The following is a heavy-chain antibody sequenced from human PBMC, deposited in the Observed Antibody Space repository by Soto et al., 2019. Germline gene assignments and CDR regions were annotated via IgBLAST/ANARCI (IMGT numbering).Heavy chain of an antibody. J-gene: IGHJ4*02. CDR3: ARGTSWQLPFDY. CDR1: SDSIISYY. Sequence: SETLSLTCTVSSDSIISYYWSWIRQPPGKRLEWIGYISYSGSTDYNPFLKSRVTISGDTSKNQFSLKVSSVTAADTAVYYCARGTSWQLPFDYWGQGTLVTVSS. V-gene: IGHV4-59*01. D-gene: IGHD6-13*01. CDR2: ISYSGST.